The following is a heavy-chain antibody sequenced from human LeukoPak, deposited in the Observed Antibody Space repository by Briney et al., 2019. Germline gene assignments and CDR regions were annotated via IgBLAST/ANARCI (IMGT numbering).Heavy chain of an antibody. V-gene: IGHV4-59*01. J-gene: IGHJ3*02. CDR3: ARFWGSSSPHAFDI. D-gene: IGHD6-13*01. CDR1: GGSISSYY. CDR2: IYYSGST. Sequence: SETLSLTCTVSGGSISSYYWSWIRQPPGKGLEWIGYIYYSGSTNYNPSLKSRVTISVDTSKNQFSLKLSSVTAADTAVYYCARFWGSSSPHAFDIWGQGTMVTVSS.